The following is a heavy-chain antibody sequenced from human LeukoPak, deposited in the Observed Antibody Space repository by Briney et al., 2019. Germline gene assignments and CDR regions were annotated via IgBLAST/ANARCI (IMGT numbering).Heavy chain of an antibody. Sequence: PGESLKISCEASGYTFTNYWIGWVRQMPGKGLEWMGIIHPGDSDTRYSPSFQGQVTMSVDKSISTAYLQWSSLKASDTAMYYCASACYSSAFDYWGQGTLVTVSS. D-gene: IGHD5-18*01. CDR1: GYTFTNYW. CDR3: ASACYSSAFDY. V-gene: IGHV5-51*03. J-gene: IGHJ4*01. CDR2: IHPGDSDT.